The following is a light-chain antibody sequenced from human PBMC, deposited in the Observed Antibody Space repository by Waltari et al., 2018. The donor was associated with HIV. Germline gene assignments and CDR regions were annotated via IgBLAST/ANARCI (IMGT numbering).Light chain of an antibody. V-gene: IGKV1D-12*01. Sequence: DIQMTQFPSSVSASVGDRVTMTCRATQGLANWVAWYQQKPGKAPKLLIHGASILQGGVPSRFSGSGSGTFFTLTINSLQPEDFATYVCQQTNSFPITFGQGTRLDTK. CDR3: QQTNSFPIT. CDR2: GAS. CDR1: QGLANW. J-gene: IGKJ5*01.